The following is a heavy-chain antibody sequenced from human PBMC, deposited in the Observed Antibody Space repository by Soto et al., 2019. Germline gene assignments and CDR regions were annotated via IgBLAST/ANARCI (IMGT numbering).Heavy chain of an antibody. CDR1: GYTFTSYD. CDR2: MNPNSGNT. V-gene: IGHV1-8*01. CDR3: ARDGYFDY. Sequence: GASVKVSCKASGYTFTSYDINWVRQATGQGLEWMGWMNPNSGNTNYAQKFQGRVTMTTDTSTSTMYMELRSLRSDDTAVYYCARDGYFDYWGPGTLVTVSS. J-gene: IGHJ4*02.